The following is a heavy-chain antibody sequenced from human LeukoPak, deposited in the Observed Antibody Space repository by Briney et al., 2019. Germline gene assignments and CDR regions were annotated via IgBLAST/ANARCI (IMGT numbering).Heavy chain of an antibody. CDR2: ISSSSTI. J-gene: IGHJ3*02. CDR1: GFTFGSYS. CDR3: ARDRGAFDI. V-gene: IGHV3-48*01. Sequence: SGGSLRLSCAASGFTFGSYSMNWVRQAPGKGLEWVSYISSSSTIYYADSVKGRFTISRDNAKNSLYLQMNSLRAEDTAVYYCARDRGAFDIWGQGTMVTVSS.